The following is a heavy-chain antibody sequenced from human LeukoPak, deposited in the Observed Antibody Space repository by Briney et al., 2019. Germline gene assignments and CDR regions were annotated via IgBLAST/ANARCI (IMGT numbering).Heavy chain of an antibody. CDR1: GGSFSGYY. V-gene: IGHV4-34*01. CDR3: ATHIGYFDL. D-gene: IGHD5-12*01. CDR2: INHSVST. J-gene: IGHJ2*01. Sequence: PSETLSLTCAVYGGSFSGYYWSWIRQPPGKGLEWIGEINHSVSTNYNPSLKSRVTISVDTSKNQFSLKLSSVTAADTAVYYCATHIGYFDLWGRGTLVTVSS.